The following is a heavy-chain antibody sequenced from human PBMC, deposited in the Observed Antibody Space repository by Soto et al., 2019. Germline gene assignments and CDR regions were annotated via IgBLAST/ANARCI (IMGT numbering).Heavy chain of an antibody. V-gene: IGHV4-4*07. Sequence: SETLSLTCTVSVDYITTYYWNWIRQPAGKGLEWIGRIDASGNSNYNPSLNSRVTLSIDTSKKQFSLKLTSVSAADTAVYYCARFSNNWFQTEGMDVWGQGTTVTVSS. D-gene: IGHD1-1*01. CDR3: ARFSNNWFQTEGMDV. CDR2: IDASGNS. J-gene: IGHJ6*02. CDR1: VDYITTYY.